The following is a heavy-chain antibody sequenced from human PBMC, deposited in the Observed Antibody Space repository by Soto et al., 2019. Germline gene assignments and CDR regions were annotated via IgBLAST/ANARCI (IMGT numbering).Heavy chain of an antibody. CDR1: GFTFSSYE. D-gene: IGHD5-12*01. CDR3: ARDRRDGYKTNWFDP. Sequence: PGGSLRLSCAASGFTFSSYEMNWVRQAPGKGLEWVSYISSSGSTIYYADSVKGRFTISRDNAKNSLYLQMNSLRAEDTAVYYCARDRRDGYKTNWFDPWGQGTLVTVSS. V-gene: IGHV3-48*03. J-gene: IGHJ5*02. CDR2: ISSSGSTI.